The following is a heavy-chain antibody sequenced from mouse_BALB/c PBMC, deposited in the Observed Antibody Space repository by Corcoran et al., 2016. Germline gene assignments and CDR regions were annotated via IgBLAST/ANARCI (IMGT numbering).Heavy chain of an antibody. CDR3: ARGYTDY. J-gene: IGHJ2*01. CDR1: GYSLTNYV. Sequence: EVRLQKSGPELVTPGASVKISCKAPGYSLTNYVMHGVKQKPGQGLAWIGYIYPYNDDTKYNEKFKGKATLTSDKSSRTAYMELSSLTSEDSAVYYCARGYTDYWGQGTTLTVSS. CDR2: IYPYNDDT. V-gene: IGHV1S136*01. D-gene: IGHD2-14*01.